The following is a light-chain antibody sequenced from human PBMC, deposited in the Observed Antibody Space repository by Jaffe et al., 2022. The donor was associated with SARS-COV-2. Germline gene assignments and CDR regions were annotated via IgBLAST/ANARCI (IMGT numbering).Light chain of an antibody. CDR1: QSLSSY. Sequence: EIVLTQSPATLSLSPGERATLSCRASQSLSSYLAWYQQRPGQAPRLLIYDASNRATGIPARFSGSGSGTDFTLTISSLEPEDFAVYYCQHRSNWPAFGQGTKLEI. CDR2: DAS. J-gene: IGKJ2*01. CDR3: QHRSNWPA. V-gene: IGKV3-11*01.